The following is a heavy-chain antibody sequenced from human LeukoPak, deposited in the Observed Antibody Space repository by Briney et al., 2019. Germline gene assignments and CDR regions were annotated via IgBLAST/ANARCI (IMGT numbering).Heavy chain of an antibody. V-gene: IGHV3-23*01. CDR2: INGNSGST. CDR1: GFTFSNYA. D-gene: IGHD6-19*01. Sequence: PGGSLRLSCAASGFTFSNYAMTWVRQAPGKGLEWVSAINGNSGSTHYADSVEGRFTISRDNSKNTLYLQMNSLRAEDTAVYYCAKGGIPVAGTLRHDYWGQGTLVTVSS. J-gene: IGHJ4*02. CDR3: AKGGIPVAGTLRHDY.